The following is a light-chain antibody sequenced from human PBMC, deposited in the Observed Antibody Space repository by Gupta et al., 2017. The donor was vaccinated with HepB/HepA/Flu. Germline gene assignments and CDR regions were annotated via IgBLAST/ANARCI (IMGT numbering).Light chain of an antibody. V-gene: IGKV1-39*01. CDR3: QQSYSTPPVT. CDR1: QSISSY. CDR2: AAS. J-gene: IGKJ2*01. Sequence: IQITQSPSSLSASVGDRVTITCRASQSISSYLNWYQQKPGKAPKLLIYAASSLQSGVPSRFSGSGSGTDFTLTISSRQPEDFATYYCQQSYSTPPVTFGQGTKLEIK.